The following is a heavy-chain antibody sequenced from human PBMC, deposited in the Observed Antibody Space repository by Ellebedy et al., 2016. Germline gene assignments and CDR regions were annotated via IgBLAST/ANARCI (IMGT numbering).Heavy chain of an antibody. CDR1: GFTFSDHY. V-gene: IGHV3-72*01. J-gene: IGHJ3*02. Sequence: GESLKISCEASGFTFSDHYMDWVRQAPGKGLEWVGRTRYKANSYTTEYAAAVKGRFTISRDVSKTSLYLLMNSLKTEDTAVYYCVIPGLQDYYVDGLDIWGQGTMVTVSS. D-gene: IGHD3-10*02. CDR2: TRYKANSYTT. CDR3: VIPGLQDYYVDGLDI.